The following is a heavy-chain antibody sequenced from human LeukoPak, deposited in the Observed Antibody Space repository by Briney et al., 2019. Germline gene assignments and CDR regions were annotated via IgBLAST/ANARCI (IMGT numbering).Heavy chain of an antibody. J-gene: IGHJ4*02. D-gene: IGHD3-10*01. Sequence: GGSLRLSCAASGFTFDDYAMHWVRQAPGKGLEWVSGISWNSGSIGYADSVKGRFTISRDNAKNTLYLQMNSLRAEDTAVYYCARGDYGSGSYADYWAREPWSPSPQ. V-gene: IGHV3-9*01. CDR3: ARGDYGSGSYADY. CDR1: GFTFDDYA. CDR2: ISWNSGSI.